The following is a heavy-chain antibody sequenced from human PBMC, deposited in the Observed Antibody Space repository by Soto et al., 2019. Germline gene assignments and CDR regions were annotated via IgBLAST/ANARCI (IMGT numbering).Heavy chain of an antibody. V-gene: IGHV1-69*06. Sequence: SVKVSCKASGGTFSSCAISCVRQAPGQGLEWMGGIIPIFGTANYAQKFQGRVTITADKSTSTAYMELSSLRSEDTAVYYCARDPGSTTVTTAGYYYYYGMDVWGQGTTVTVSS. D-gene: IGHD4-17*01. CDR2: IIPIFGTA. CDR1: GGTFSSCA. J-gene: IGHJ6*02. CDR3: ARDPGSTTVTTAGYYYYYGMDV.